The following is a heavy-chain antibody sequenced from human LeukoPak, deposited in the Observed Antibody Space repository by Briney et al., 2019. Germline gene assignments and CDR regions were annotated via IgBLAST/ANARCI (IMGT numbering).Heavy chain of an antibody. D-gene: IGHD3-3*01. CDR3: ARDLPYYDFFQDYYYMDV. CDR1: GGSISSYY. J-gene: IGHJ6*03. CDR2: IYTSGST. Sequence: SETLSLTCTVSGGSISSYYWSWIRQPAGKGLEWIGRIYTSGSTNYNPSLKSRVTMSVDTSKNQFSLKLSSVTAADPAVYYCARDLPYYDFFQDYYYMDVWGKGTTVTVSS. V-gene: IGHV4-4*07.